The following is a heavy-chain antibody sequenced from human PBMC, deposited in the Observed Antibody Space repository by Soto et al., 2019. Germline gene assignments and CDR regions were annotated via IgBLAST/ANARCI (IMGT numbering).Heavy chain of an antibody. Sequence: QVQLQESGPGLVKPSQTLSLTCTVSGGSISSGDYYWSWIRQPPGKGLEWIGYIYYSGSTYYNPSLKSRVTKPEDTSKNQFSPKLSSVTAADTALYYCAREGDYGGNSFYFDYWGQGTLVTVSS. V-gene: IGHV4-30-4*01. D-gene: IGHD4-17*01. CDR1: GGSISSGDYY. J-gene: IGHJ4*02. CDR2: IYYSGST. CDR3: AREGDYGGNSFYFDY.